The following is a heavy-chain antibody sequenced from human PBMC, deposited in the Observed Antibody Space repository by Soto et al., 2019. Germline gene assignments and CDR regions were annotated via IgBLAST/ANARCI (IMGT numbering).Heavy chain of an antibody. CDR3: ARQFYDFWSGPTSPLDY. CDR1: GYSFTSYW. CDR2: IYPGDSDT. J-gene: IGHJ4*02. Sequence: PGESLKISCKGSGYSFTSYWIGWVRQMPGKGLEWMGIIYPGDSDTRYSPSFQGQVTISADKSISTAYLQWSSLKASDTAMYYCARQFYDFWSGPTSPLDYWGQGTLVTV. V-gene: IGHV5-51*01. D-gene: IGHD3-3*01.